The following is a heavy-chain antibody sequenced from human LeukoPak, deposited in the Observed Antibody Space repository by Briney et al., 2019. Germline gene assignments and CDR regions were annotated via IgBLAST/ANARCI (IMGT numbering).Heavy chain of an antibody. CDR1: GYTLTELS. CDR2: FDPEDGET. Sequence: ASVKVSCKVSGYTLTELSMHWVRQAPGKGLEWMGGFDPEDGETIYAQKFQGRVTMTEDTSTDTAYMELSSLRSEDTAVYYCATGPPYGSGWYFFFTFDYWGQGTLVTVSS. V-gene: IGHV1-24*01. D-gene: IGHD6-19*01. CDR3: ATGPPYGSGWYFFFTFDY. J-gene: IGHJ4*02.